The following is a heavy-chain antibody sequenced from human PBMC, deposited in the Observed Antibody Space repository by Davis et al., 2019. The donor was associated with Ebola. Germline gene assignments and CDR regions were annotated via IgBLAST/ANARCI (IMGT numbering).Heavy chain of an antibody. CDR2: IKQDGSEK. J-gene: IGHJ4*02. CDR1: GFTFSSYW. D-gene: IGHD5/OR15-5a*01. Sequence: GGSLRLSCAASGFTFSSYWMSWVRQAPGKGLEWVANIKQDGSEKYYVDSVKGRFTISRDNAKNSLYLQMNSLRAEDTAVYYCARDAVYGRYYFDYWGQGTLVTVSS. CDR3: ARDAVYGRYYFDY. V-gene: IGHV3-7*01.